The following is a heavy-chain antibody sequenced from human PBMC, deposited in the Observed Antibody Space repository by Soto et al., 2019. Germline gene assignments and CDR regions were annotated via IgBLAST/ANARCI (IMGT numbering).Heavy chain of an antibody. CDR2: ISYDGSNK. D-gene: IGHD6-6*01. CDR3: AKDRGYSSSPNYVGSYYYYYGMDV. CDR1: GFTFSSYG. V-gene: IGHV3-30*18. J-gene: IGHJ6*02. Sequence: GGSLRLSCAASGFTFSSYGVHWVRQAPGKGLEWVAVISYDGSNKYYADSVKGRFTISRDNSKNTLYLQMNSLRAEDTAVYYCAKDRGYSSSPNYVGSYYYYYGMDVWGQGTTVTVSS.